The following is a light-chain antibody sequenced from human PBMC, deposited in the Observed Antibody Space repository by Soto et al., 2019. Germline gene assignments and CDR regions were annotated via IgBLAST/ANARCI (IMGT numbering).Light chain of an antibody. J-gene: IGLJ2*01. V-gene: IGLV2-8*01. CDR1: SSDVGGYNY. CDR2: EVS. CDR3: TSYSGSSNNLV. Sequence: QSALTQPPSASGSPGQSVTISCTGTSSDVGGYNYVSWYQQHPGKVPKLLIYEVSKRPSGVPDRFSGSKSGNTASLTVSGLQAEDEAHFYCTSYSGSSNNLVFGGGTKVTVL.